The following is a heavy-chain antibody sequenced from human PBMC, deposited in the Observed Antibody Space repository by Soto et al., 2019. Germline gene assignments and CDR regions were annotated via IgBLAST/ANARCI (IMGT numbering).Heavy chain of an antibody. CDR1: GGTFSSYT. CDR2: IIPILGIA. Sequence: QVQLVQSGAEVKKPGSSVKVSCKASGGTFSSYTISWVRQAPGQGLEWMGRIIPILGIANYAQKFQGRVTITADKSTSTAYMELSSLRSEDTAVYYCARDYSGSYYCDYWGQGTLVTVSS. V-gene: IGHV1-69*08. D-gene: IGHD1-26*01. CDR3: ARDYSGSYYCDY. J-gene: IGHJ4*02.